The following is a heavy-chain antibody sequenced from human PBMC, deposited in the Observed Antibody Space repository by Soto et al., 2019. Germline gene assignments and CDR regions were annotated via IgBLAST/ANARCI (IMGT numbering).Heavy chain of an antibody. CDR3: ARALGYSSGWYLGGFDY. D-gene: IGHD6-19*01. Sequence: SVKVSCKASGGTFSSYAISWVRQAPGQGLEWMGGIIPIFGTANYAQKFQGRVTITADESTSTAYMELSSLRPEDTAVYYCARALGYSSGWYLGGFDYWGQGTLVTVSS. CDR1: GGTFSSYA. V-gene: IGHV1-69*13. J-gene: IGHJ4*02. CDR2: IIPIFGTA.